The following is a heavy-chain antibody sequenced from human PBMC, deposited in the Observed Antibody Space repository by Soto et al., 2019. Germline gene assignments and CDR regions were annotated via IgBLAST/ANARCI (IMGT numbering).Heavy chain of an antibody. V-gene: IGHV1-8*01. J-gene: IGHJ6*02. Sequence: ASVKVSFKASGYTFTRYDINWVRQATGQGLEWMGWMNPNSGNTGYAQKFQGRVTMTRNTSISTAYMELSSLRSEDTAVYYCARGRGSSGWSSYYYYYGMDVWGQGTTVTVSS. CDR2: MNPNSGNT. CDR3: ARGRGSSGWSSYYYYYGMDV. CDR1: GYTFTRYD. D-gene: IGHD6-19*01.